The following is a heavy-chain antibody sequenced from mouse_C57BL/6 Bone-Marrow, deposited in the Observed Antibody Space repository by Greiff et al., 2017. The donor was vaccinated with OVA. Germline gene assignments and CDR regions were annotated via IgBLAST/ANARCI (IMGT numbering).Heavy chain of an antibody. Sequence: QVQLQQPGAELVRPGSSVKLSCKASGYTFTSYWMDWVKQRPGQGLEWIGNIFPSDSETHYNQKFEDKATLTVDKSSSTAYMQLSSLTSEDSAVYCCARGIIVGSFAYWGQGTLVTVSA. V-gene: IGHV1-61*01. D-gene: IGHD2-5*01. CDR1: GYTFTSYW. CDR2: IFPSDSET. CDR3: ARGIIVGSFAY. J-gene: IGHJ3*01.